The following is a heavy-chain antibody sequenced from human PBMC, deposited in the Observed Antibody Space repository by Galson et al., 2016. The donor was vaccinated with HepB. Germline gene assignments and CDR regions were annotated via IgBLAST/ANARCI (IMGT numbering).Heavy chain of an antibody. Sequence: SLRLSCAASGFTFSSYDMNWVRQAPGKGLEWVSGIIGSGGGTYYADYVKGRFTISRDNSKNTLFMHMNRLRPEDTAVYYCAKEPGYDIGWEPLDYWGQGTLGTVSS. J-gene: IGHJ4*02. D-gene: IGHD6-19*01. CDR1: GFTFSSYD. V-gene: IGHV3-23*01. CDR3: AKEPGYDIGWEPLDY. CDR2: IIGSGGGT.